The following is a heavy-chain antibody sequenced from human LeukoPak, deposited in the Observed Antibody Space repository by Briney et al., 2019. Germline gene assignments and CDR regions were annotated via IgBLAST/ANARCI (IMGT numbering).Heavy chain of an antibody. CDR1: GGSLSPYY. D-gene: IGHD3-22*01. Sequence: PSETQSLTCSVSGGSLSPYYWSWIRQPPGGGLEWLGEINQSGSTNYNPSLKSRVTISVEKFKNQFSLEVTSVTAADTAIYYCATLGGLYYESHGYPDFDHWGQGTLFTVSS. CDR2: INQSGST. CDR3: ATLGGLYYESHGYPDFDH. V-gene: IGHV4-34*01. J-gene: IGHJ4*02.